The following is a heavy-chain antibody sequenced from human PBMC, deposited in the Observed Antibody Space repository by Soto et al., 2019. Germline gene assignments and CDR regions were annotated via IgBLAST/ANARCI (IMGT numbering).Heavy chain of an antibody. J-gene: IGHJ4*02. Sequence: SVQVSCKASGGTFSTFGISWLRQAPGQGLEWVGGIIPFFGTARYSQKFEDRITITADESTNTVYMDLRSLTSEDTAIYYCAKSAPMDAGDKYYYDFWGQGALVTVSS. V-gene: IGHV1-69*13. D-gene: IGHD4-17*01. CDR1: GGTFSTFG. CDR3: AKSAPMDAGDKYYYDF. CDR2: IIPFFGTA.